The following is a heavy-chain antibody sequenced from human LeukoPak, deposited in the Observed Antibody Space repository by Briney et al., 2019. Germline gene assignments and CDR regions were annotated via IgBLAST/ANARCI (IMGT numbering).Heavy chain of an antibody. CDR2: MNQDGSHK. V-gene: IGHV3-7*01. J-gene: IGHJ4*02. CDR3: ARFRYIGSDLEVFDS. D-gene: IGHD5-12*01. CDR1: GFTFNNYW. Sequence: QSGGSLRLSCAASGFTFNNYWFSWVRQAPGKGLEWVANMNQDGSHKYSVDSVKGRFTISRDNARNSLYLQMNGLRAEDTAVYYCARFRYIGSDLEVFDSWGQGTLVTVSS.